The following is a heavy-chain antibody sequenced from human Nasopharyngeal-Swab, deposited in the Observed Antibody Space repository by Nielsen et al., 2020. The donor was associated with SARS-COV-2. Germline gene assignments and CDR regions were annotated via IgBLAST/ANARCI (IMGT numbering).Heavy chain of an antibody. CDR3: ATSGSYVRY. Sequence: GESLKISCAASGFTFSNAWLSWVRQAPGKGLEWVGRIKSKTDGGTTDYAAPVKGRFTISRDDSKNTLYLQMNSLKTEDTAVYYCATSGSYVRYWGQGTLVTVSS. CDR1: GFTFSNAW. CDR2: IKSKTDGGTT. D-gene: IGHD1-26*01. J-gene: IGHJ4*02. V-gene: IGHV3-15*01.